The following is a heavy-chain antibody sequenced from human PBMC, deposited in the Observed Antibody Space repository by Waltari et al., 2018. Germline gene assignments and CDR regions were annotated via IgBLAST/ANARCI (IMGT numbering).Heavy chain of an antibody. CDR2: IKQDGSDR. CDR3: ASGMPFXHGSGSPY. CDR1: GLTXSXXW. D-gene: IGHD3-10*01. Sequence: EVQLVXSGGDLXQPGGSLRLSCXASGLTXSXXWMSWVRQAPGKGLEWVANIKQDGSDRYYVDSVKGRFTISRDNAKNSLYLQMNSLXADDTAVYFCASGMPFXHGSGSPYWGQGTXVXXSS. J-gene: IGHJ4*02. V-gene: IGHV3-7*01.